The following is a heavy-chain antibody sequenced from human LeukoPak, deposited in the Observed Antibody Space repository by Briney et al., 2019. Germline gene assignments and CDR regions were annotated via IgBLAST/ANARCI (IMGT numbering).Heavy chain of an antibody. CDR2: IYPGDSDT. D-gene: IGHD3-9*01. CDR3: ARAPYDILTTYYYYGMDV. CDR1: GYSFTSYW. Sequence: GESLQISCKGSGYSFTSYWIGWVRQMPGKGLEWMGIIYPGDSDTRYSPSFQGQVTISADKSISTAYLQWSSLKASDTAMYYCARAPYDILTTYYYYGMDVWGQGTTVTVSS. V-gene: IGHV5-51*01. J-gene: IGHJ6*02.